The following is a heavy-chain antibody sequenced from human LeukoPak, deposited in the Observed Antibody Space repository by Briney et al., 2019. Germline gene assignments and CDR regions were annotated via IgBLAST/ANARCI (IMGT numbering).Heavy chain of an antibody. J-gene: IGHJ6*02. Sequence: GGSLRLSCAASGFTFSSYSMNWVRQAPGKGLEWVSSISSSSSYIYYADSVKDRFTISRDNAKNSLYLQMNSLRAEDTAVYYCARAPYGLGSPDYYYYGMDVWGQGTTVTVSS. CDR1: GFTFSSYS. D-gene: IGHD3-10*01. CDR3: ARAPYGLGSPDYYYYGMDV. CDR2: ISSSSSYI. V-gene: IGHV3-21*01.